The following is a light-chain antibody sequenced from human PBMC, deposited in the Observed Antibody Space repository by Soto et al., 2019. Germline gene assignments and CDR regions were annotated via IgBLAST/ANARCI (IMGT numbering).Light chain of an antibody. CDR1: SSNIGAGYD. V-gene: IGLV1-40*01. CDR2: GNS. J-gene: IGLJ2*01. Sequence: QSVLTQPPSLSGAPGQRVTISCTGSSSNIGAGYDVHWYQQLPGTAPKLLIYGNSNRPSGVPDRFSGSKSGTSASLAITGLQAEEEADYYCQSYDSSLSGVVFGGGTKLTVL. CDR3: QSYDSSLSGVV.